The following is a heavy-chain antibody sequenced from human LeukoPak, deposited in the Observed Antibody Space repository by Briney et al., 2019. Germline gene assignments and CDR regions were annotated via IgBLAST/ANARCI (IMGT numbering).Heavy chain of an antibody. J-gene: IGHJ4*02. CDR2: IYTSGST. V-gene: IGHV4-4*07. CDR1: HGSMSPNY. D-gene: IGHD3-22*01. Sequence: SETLSLTCSVSHGSMSPNYWTWIRQPPGKGLEWIGRIYTSGSTNYNPSLKSRVTISVDTSKNQFSLKLSSVTAADTAVYYCARGVPYYYDSSGPLGSFDYWGQGTLVTVSS. CDR3: ARGVPYYYDSSGPLGSFDY.